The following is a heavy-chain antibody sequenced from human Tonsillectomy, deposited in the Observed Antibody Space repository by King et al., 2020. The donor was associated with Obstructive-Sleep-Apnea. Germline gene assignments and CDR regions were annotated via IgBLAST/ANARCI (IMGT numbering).Heavy chain of an antibody. V-gene: IGHV3-23*03. CDR3: VKCKCNTWVGAFDY. J-gene: IGHJ4*02. CDR2: INFDSTDI. CDR1: GFTFRSYA. Sequence: VQLVESGGGLQQPGGSLRLSCLASGFTFRSYAMSWVRQSPGKGPEWVAFINFDSTDIIYADSVRGRFTISRDNLRNTVYLQMDSLRAEDTAQYYCVKCKCNTWVGAFDYGGPGTPVTVS. D-gene: IGHD2/OR15-2a*01.